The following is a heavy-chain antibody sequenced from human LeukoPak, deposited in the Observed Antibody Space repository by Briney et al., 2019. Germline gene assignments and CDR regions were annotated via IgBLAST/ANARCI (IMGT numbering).Heavy chain of an antibody. D-gene: IGHD3-10*01. Sequence: SVKVSCKASGYTFTNYGISWVRQAPGQGLEWLGGIIPIFGTANYAQKFQGSFTITADKSTSTAYLELSSLRSEDTAVYFCARAVNGLTMVRGVRDYYYYMDVWGKGTTVTVSS. J-gene: IGHJ6*03. CDR2: IIPIFGTA. V-gene: IGHV1-69*06. CDR1: GYTFTNYG. CDR3: ARAVNGLTMVRGVRDYYYYMDV.